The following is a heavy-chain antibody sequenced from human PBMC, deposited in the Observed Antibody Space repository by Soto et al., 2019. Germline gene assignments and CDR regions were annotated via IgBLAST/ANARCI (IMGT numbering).Heavy chain of an antibody. J-gene: IGHJ4*02. CDR2: IWYDGSNK. Sequence: QVQLVESGGGVVQPGRSLRLSCAASGFTFSSYGMHWVRQAPGKGLEWVAVIWYDGSNKYYADSVKGRFTISRDNSKNALYLQMNSLRAEDTAVYYCARDLCPYDSSGYYYEGLPGYWGQGTLVTVAS. D-gene: IGHD3-22*01. V-gene: IGHV3-33*01. CDR1: GFTFSSYG. CDR3: ARDLCPYDSSGYYYEGLPGY.